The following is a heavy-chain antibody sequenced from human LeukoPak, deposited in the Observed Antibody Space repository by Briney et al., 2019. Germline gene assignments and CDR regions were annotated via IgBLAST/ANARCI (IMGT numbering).Heavy chain of an antibody. J-gene: IGHJ3*01. CDR1: GYSFTSYW. CDR2: IYPGDSDT. CDR3: AREGPGFFDF. Sequence: GESLKISCKGSGYSFTSYWIGWVRQMPGKGLEWMGIIYPGDSDTRYSPPFQGQVTISADKSITSAYLQWSSLKASDSAMYYCAREGPGFFDFWGQGTMVSVSS. V-gene: IGHV5-51*01.